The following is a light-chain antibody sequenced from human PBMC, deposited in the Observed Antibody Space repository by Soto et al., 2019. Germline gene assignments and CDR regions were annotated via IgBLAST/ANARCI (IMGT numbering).Light chain of an antibody. CDR3: SSYTTTSTLV. CDR2: EVS. V-gene: IGLV2-14*01. CDR1: SSDVGAYNY. J-gene: IGLJ2*01. Sequence: QSALTQPASVSGSPGQSITISCTGTSSDVGAYNYVSWYQQHPGKAPKLIISEVSDRPSGISARFTGSKSGNVASLTISGLQTEDEADYFSSSYTTTSTLVFGGGTKLTVL.